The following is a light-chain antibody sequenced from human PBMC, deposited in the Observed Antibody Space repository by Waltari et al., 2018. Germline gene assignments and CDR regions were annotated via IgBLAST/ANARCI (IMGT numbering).Light chain of an antibody. V-gene: IGKV1-12*01. J-gene: IGKJ1*01. Sequence: DIQMTQSPSSVSASVGDRVTITCRASQGISISLAWYQQKPGKAPTVLIYSASTLQRGVPPRFSGSGSGTDFTLTINSLQPEDFATYFCQQGASVPPTFGQGT. CDR1: QGISIS. CDR2: SAS. CDR3: QQGASVPPT.